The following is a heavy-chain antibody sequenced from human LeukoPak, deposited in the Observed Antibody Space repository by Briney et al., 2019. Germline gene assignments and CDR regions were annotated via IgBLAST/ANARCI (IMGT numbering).Heavy chain of an antibody. CDR1: GFTFSSYG. CDR2: IRFDGSNK. Sequence: SGGSLRLSCAASGFTFSSYGMHWVRQAPGKGLEWVAFIRFDGSNKYYADSVKGRFTISRDNSKNTLNLQMNSLRAEDTAVYYCAKDWRRIVVVGPVARHGNYMDVWGKGTTVTISS. V-gene: IGHV3-30*02. CDR3: AKDWRRIVVVGPVARHGNYMDV. D-gene: IGHD2-15*01. J-gene: IGHJ6*03.